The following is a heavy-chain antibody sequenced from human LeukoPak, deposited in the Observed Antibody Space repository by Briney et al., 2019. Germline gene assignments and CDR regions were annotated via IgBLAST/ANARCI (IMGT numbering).Heavy chain of an antibody. CDR2: ISYDGSNK. D-gene: IGHD1-26*01. CDR3: ARGGVGSFDY. V-gene: IGHV3-30-3*01. J-gene: IGHJ4*02. CDR1: GFTFSSYA. Sequence: PGRSLRLSCAASGFTFSSYAMHWVRQAPGKGLEWVAVISYDGSNKYYADSVKGRFTISRDNAKNTVYLQMNSLRAEDTAVYYCARGGVGSFDYWGQGALVTVSS.